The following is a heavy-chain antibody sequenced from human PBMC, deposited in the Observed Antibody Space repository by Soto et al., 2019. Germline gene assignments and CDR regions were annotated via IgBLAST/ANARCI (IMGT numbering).Heavy chain of an antibody. V-gene: IGHV3-33*01. Sequence: QVQLVESGGGVVQPGRSLRLSCAASGFTFSSYGMHWVRQAPGKGLEWVAVIWYDGSNKYYADSVKGRFTISRDNSKNTLYLQLNSRRAEDTAVYYCASEPGVVVAAMDAFDIWGQGTMVTVSS. D-gene: IGHD2-15*01. CDR3: ASEPGVVVAAMDAFDI. CDR1: GFTFSSYG. CDR2: IWYDGSNK. J-gene: IGHJ3*02.